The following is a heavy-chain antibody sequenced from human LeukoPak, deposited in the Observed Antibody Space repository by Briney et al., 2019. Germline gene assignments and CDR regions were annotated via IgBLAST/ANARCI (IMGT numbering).Heavy chain of an antibody. CDR1: GFTFSSYW. V-gene: IGHV3-7*01. D-gene: IGHD4-17*01. CDR3: ARIIIKIYGDYPIRWFDP. J-gene: IGHJ5*02. CDR2: IKYDGNEE. Sequence: PGGSLRLSCAASGFTFSSYWMSWMRQAPGKGLEWVANIKYDGNEEYYVDSVKGRFTISRDNAKNSLYLQMNSLRAEDTAVYYCARIIIKIYGDYPIRWFDPWGQGTLVTVSS.